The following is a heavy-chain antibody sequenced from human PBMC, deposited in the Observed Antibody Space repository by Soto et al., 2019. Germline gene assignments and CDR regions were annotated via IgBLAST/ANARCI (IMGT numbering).Heavy chain of an antibody. CDR1: GGSISSGGYY. V-gene: IGHV4-31*03. Sequence: SETLSLTCTVSGGSISSGGYYWSWIRQHPGKGLEWIGYIYYSGSTYYNPSLKSRVTISVDTSKNQFSLKLSSVTAADTAVYYCARDRIEPVKDFWSGYSINYGMDVWGQGTTVTVSS. CDR3: ARDRIEPVKDFWSGYSINYGMDV. D-gene: IGHD3-3*01. J-gene: IGHJ6*02. CDR2: IYYSGST.